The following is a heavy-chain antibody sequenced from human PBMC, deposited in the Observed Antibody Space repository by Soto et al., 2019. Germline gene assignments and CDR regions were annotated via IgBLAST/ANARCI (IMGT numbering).Heavy chain of an antibody. Sequence: GGSLRLSCAASGFTFSSYAMHWVRQAPGKGLEWVAVISYDGSNKYYADSVKGRFTISRDNSKNTLYLQMNSLRAEDTAVYYCARDSGHYDILTGEEMFDPWGQGTLVTVSS. CDR1: GFTFSSYA. CDR3: ARDSGHYDILTGEEMFDP. V-gene: IGHV3-30-3*01. D-gene: IGHD3-9*01. CDR2: ISYDGSNK. J-gene: IGHJ5*02.